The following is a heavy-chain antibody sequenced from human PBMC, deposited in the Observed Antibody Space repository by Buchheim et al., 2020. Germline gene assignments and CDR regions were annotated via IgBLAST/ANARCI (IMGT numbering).Heavy chain of an antibody. J-gene: IGHJ5*02. D-gene: IGHD3-22*01. CDR1: GYTFTGYS. Sequence: QVQLVQSGSELKKPGASVKVSCTASGYTFTGYSINWVRQAPGQGLEWMGWMNTNTGNSTYAQGFTGRFAFSLDTSASTAYLEISSLKAEDTAVYYCARDQMYYYDSGGYLNWFDPWGQGTL. CDR2: MNTNTGNS. V-gene: IGHV7-4-1*02. CDR3: ARDQMYYYDSGGYLNWFDP.